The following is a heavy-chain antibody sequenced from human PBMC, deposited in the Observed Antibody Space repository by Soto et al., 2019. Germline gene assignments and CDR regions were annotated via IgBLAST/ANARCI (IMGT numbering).Heavy chain of an antibody. D-gene: IGHD3-16*01. CDR1: GDTFNSYV. CDR3: ARASLGAKGADH. Sequence: QVQLVQSGAEVKRPGSSVKVSCESSGDTFNSYVISWVRQAPGQGLEWMGGIIPIIGVTHYAQKFQGRVTISALSSTGTAYMELSNLGSEDTALYYCARASLGAKGADHWGQGTLVTASS. J-gene: IGHJ4*02. V-gene: IGHV1-69*17. CDR2: IIPIIGVT.